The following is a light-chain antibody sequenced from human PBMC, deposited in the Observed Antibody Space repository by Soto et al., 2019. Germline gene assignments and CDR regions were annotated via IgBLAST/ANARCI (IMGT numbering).Light chain of an antibody. CDR3: QQVSRYPYT. J-gene: IGKJ2*01. V-gene: IGKV1-9*01. CDR2: VAS. CDR1: QGIGSY. Sequence: DIQLIQSPSFLSASVGDRVTITCRASQGIGSYLVWYQQKAGKAPNLLIYVASTLQSGVPSRFSGSGFGTAFTLTVSSLQPEDSATYYCQQVSRYPYTFGQGTKLEIK.